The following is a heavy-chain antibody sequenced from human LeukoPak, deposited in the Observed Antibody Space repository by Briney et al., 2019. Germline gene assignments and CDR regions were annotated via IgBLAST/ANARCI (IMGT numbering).Heavy chain of an antibody. Sequence: PSETLSLTCAVSGYSISSGYYWGWIRQPPGKGLEWIGSIYHSGSTYYNPSLKSRVTISVDTSKNQFSLKLSSVTAADTAVYYCARQGDPLTGYSSSWYGVSGYWGQGTLVTVSS. V-gene: IGHV4-38-2*01. D-gene: IGHD6-13*01. CDR2: IYHSGST. J-gene: IGHJ4*02. CDR1: GYSISSGYY. CDR3: ARQGDPLTGYSSSWYGVSGY.